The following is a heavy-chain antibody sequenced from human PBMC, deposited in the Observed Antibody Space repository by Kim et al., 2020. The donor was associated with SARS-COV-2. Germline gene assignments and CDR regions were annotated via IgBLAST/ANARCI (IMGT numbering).Heavy chain of an antibody. V-gene: IGHV4-34*01. CDR3: ARGTMVRGVTTQT. D-gene: IGHD3-10*01. J-gene: IGHJ5*02. Sequence: SHPSLKSRVTISVDTSKNQFSLKLSSVTAADTAVYYCARGTMVRGVTTQTWGQGTLVTVSS.